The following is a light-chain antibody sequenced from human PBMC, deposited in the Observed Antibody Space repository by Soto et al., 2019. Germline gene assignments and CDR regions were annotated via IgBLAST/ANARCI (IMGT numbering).Light chain of an antibody. CDR2: KAS. J-gene: IGKJ2*01. CDR1: QSISNW. Sequence: DIQMTQSPSTLSASVGDRVTITCRASQSISNWLAWYQQKPGKAPKLLIYKASSLESGVPSRFSGNGSGTEFTLTSSSLQPDDFATYYCQQYNSSFGQGTKVEIK. CDR3: QQYNSS. V-gene: IGKV1-5*03.